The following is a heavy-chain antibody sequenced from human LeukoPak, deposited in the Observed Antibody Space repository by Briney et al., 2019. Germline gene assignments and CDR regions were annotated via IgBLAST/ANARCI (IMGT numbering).Heavy chain of an antibody. J-gene: IGHJ4*02. CDR2: IIPIFGTA. CDR3: ARGYVWGSYRYVPLYFDY. V-gene: IGHV1-69*13. D-gene: IGHD3-16*02. CDR1: GYTFTGYY. Sequence: ASVKVSCKASGYTFTGYYMHWVRQAPGQGLEWMGGIIPIFGTANYAQKFQGRVTITADESTSTAYMELSSLRSEDTAVYYCARGYVWGSYRYVPLYFDYWGQGTLVTVSS.